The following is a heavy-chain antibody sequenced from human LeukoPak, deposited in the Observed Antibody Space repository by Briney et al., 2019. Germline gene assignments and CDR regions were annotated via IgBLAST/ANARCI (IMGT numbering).Heavy chain of an antibody. CDR2: INPSGGSI. Sequence: ASVKVSCKASGYTFTSYYMHWVRQAPGQGLEWMGIINPSGGSISYAQKFQGRVTMTRDTSISTAYMEPSRLRSDDTAVYYCARDHQLVAFDPWGQGTLVTVSS. D-gene: IGHD6-13*01. J-gene: IGHJ5*02. CDR3: ARDHQLVAFDP. V-gene: IGHV1-46*01. CDR1: GYTFTSYY.